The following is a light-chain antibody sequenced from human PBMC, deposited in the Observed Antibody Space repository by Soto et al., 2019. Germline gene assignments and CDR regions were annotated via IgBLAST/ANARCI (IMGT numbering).Light chain of an antibody. Sequence: DIQMTQSPSSLSASLGDIVTITCRASQNIFTYLNWYQQKPGKAPKLLIYAASRLQGAVPSTFSGSGSGTEFTLTISSLQREDVATYFCQQGYSTPLTFGQGTKVEIK. CDR1: QNIFTY. CDR3: QQGYSTPLT. V-gene: IGKV1-39*01. J-gene: IGKJ1*01. CDR2: AAS.